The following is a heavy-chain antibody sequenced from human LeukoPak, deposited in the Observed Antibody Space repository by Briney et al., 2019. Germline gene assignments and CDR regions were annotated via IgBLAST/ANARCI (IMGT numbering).Heavy chain of an antibody. Sequence: GESLKISCKHSEYSFPNYCIGWVRQMPGKGLEWMGIIYPDDSDTRYSPSFQGQVTISADRFISTAYLQWSSLKASDTAMYYRAIGRGGQQLGDYWGQGTLVTVSS. D-gene: IGHD6-13*01. CDR2: IYPDDSDT. CDR1: EYSFPNYC. V-gene: IGHV5-51*01. CDR3: AIGRGGQQLGDY. J-gene: IGHJ4*02.